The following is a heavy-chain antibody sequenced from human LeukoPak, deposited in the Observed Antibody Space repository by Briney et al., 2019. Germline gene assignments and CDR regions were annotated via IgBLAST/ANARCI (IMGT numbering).Heavy chain of an antibody. CDR3: TRDLMDYDVSTGLHHYYMDV. V-gene: IGHV3-7*01. CDR1: GFNFNKFW. CDR2: IKQDGSEK. J-gene: IGHJ6*02. D-gene: IGHD3-9*01. Sequence: GGSLRLSCATSGFNFNKFWMTWVRQAPGKGPEWVANIKQDGSEKYYVDSVKGRFTISRDNAKNTLYLQMNTLRVEDTAVYYCTRDLMDYDVSTGLHHYYMDVWGQGTTVTVSS.